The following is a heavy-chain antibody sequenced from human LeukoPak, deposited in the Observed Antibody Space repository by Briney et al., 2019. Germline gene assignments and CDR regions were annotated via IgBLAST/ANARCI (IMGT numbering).Heavy chain of an antibody. D-gene: IGHD1-26*01. J-gene: IGHJ6*03. V-gene: IGHV4-38-2*02. CDR3: ARTSVGATVNYYYYYMDV. Sequence: PSETLSLTCTVSGGSISNYYWGWIRQPPGKGLEWIGSIYHSGRTYYNPSLKSRVTISVDTSKNQFSLKLSSVTAADTAVYYCARTSVGATVNYYYYYMDVWGKGTTVTVSS. CDR2: IYHSGRT. CDR1: GGSISNYY.